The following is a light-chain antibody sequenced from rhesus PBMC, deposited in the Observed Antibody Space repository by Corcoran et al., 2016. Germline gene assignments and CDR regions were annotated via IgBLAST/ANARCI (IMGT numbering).Light chain of an antibody. Sequence: EIVMTQTPLSLPVTPGEPASISCRSSQSLLDSEDGNTYLDWYLQKPGQSPQFLIYEVSNRVSGVPDRFSGGGSDTDFTLKISRVEAEGVGVYYCMQALEFPYSFGQGTKVEIK. J-gene: IGKJ2*01. CDR1: QSLLDSEDGNTY. CDR2: EVS. V-gene: IGKV2-104*02. CDR3: MQALEFPYS.